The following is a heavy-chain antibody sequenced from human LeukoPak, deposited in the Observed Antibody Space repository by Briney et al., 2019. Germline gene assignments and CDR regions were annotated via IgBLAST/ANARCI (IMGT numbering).Heavy chain of an antibody. CDR3: ARPIAAAGYTLDY. Sequence: PGGSLRLSCAASGFTFSDYYMSWIRQAPGKGLEWVSYISSSSSYTNYADSVKGRFTISRDNAKNPLYLQMNSLRAEDTAVYYCARPIAAAGYTLDYWGQGTLVTVSS. CDR1: GFTFSDYY. V-gene: IGHV3-11*06. CDR2: ISSSSSYT. D-gene: IGHD6-13*01. J-gene: IGHJ4*02.